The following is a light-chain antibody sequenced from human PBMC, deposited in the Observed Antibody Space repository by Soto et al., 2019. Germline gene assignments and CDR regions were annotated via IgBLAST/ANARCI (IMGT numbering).Light chain of an antibody. CDR1: QRISTY. CDR3: QQSYSFRT. CDR2: DAS. V-gene: IGKV1-5*01. Sequence: DIQMTQSPSTLSASVGDRVTITCRASQRISTYLAWYQQKPGKAPKLLIYDASSLESGVPSRFSGSGSGTEFTLIFSSLQPDDFATYYCQQSYSFRTFGQGTKVEIK. J-gene: IGKJ1*01.